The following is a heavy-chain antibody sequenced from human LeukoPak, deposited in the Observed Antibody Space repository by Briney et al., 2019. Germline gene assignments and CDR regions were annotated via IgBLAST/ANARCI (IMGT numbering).Heavy chain of an antibody. J-gene: IGHJ2*01. CDR1: GFTFSTYT. V-gene: IGHV3-21*01. CDR2: ITSSSIYI. CDR3: ARDYYDSSGIDL. Sequence: AGGSLRLSYAASGFTFSTYTMNWVRQAPGKGLEWVSTITSSSIYIYYADSVKGRFTVSRDNAKNSLYLQMNSLRAEDTAVYYCARDYYDSSGIDLWGRGTLVTVSS. D-gene: IGHD3-22*01.